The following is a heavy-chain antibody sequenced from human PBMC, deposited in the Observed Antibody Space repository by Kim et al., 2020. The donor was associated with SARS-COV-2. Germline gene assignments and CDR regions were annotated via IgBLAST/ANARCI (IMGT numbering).Heavy chain of an antibody. Sequence: SETLSLTCTVSGGSISSYYWSWIRQPPGKGLEWIGYIYYSGSTNYNPSLKSRVTISVDTSKNQFSLKLSSVTAADTAVYYCARRRTQGAAAGTNYYYMDVWGKGTTVTVSS. V-gene: IGHV4-59*01. CDR3: ARRRTQGAAAGTNYYYMDV. CDR1: GGSISSYY. CDR2: IYYSGST. J-gene: IGHJ6*03. D-gene: IGHD6-13*01.